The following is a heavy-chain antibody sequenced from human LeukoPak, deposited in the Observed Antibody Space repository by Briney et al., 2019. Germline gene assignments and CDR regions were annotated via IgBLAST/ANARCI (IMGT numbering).Heavy chain of an antibody. CDR1: GYTFTSDT. CDR3: ARDLPGFTAGGSYPTPSWYFDY. CDR2: INAGNGNT. Sequence: GASVKVSCKASGYTFTSDTVHWVRQAPGQRLEWMGWINAGNGNTKYSQKLQGRVTMTTDTSTSTAYMELRSLRSDDTAVYYCARDLPGFTAGGSYPTPSWYFDYWGQGTLVTVSS. J-gene: IGHJ4*02. V-gene: IGHV1-3*01. D-gene: IGHD1-26*01.